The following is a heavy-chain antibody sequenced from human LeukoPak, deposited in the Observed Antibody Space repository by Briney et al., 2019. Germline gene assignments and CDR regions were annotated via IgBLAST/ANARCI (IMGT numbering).Heavy chain of an antibody. J-gene: IGHJ4*03. CDR1: GGSISSGSYY. CDR2: IYTSGST. CDR3: ARVQHCGGDCYSGNFDY. V-gene: IGHV4-61*02. Sequence: SETLSLTCTVSGGSISSGSYYWSWIRQPAGKGLEWIGRIYTSGSTNYNPSLKSRVTISVDTSKNQFSLELSSVTAADTAVYYCARVQHCGGDCYSGNFDYWGQGTLVTVSS. D-gene: IGHD2-21*02.